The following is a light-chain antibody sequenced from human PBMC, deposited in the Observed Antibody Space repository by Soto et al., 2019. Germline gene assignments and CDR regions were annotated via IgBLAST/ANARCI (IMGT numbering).Light chain of an antibody. J-gene: IGKJ2*02. CDR3: QQSYSTPCT. Sequence: DIQMTQSPSSLSASVGDRVTISCRASQSISTYLNWYQQKPGKAPKFLIYSASSLQSGVPSRFRGSGSGTDFTLTISSLQPEDFATYYCQQSYSTPCTFGQGTKLEIK. V-gene: IGKV1-39*01. CDR2: SAS. CDR1: QSISTY.